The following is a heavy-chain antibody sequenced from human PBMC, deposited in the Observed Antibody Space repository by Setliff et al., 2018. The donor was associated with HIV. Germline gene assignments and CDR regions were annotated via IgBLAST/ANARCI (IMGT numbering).Heavy chain of an antibody. CDR2: ISGSGGST. CDR1: GFTFSSYA. CDR3: ATDWATYYYDSSGYYYFDH. V-gene: IGHV3-23*01. D-gene: IGHD3-22*01. J-gene: IGHJ4*02. Sequence: PGGSLRLSCAASGFTFSSYAMSWVRQAPGKGLEWVSTISGSGGSTYYADSVKGRFTISRDNTKKKLYLQMNSLRAEDTAVYYCATDWATYYYDSSGYYYFDHWGQGTLVTVSS.